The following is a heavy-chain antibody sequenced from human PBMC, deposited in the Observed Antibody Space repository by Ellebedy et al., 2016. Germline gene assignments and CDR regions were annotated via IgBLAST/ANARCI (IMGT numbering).Heavy chain of an antibody. CDR1: GFTFSSYW. V-gene: IGHV3-7*01. CDR3: ARVSGLSFGRKFPYYFDY. J-gene: IGHJ4*02. Sequence: GESLKISCAASGFTFSSYWMSWVRQAPGKGLEWVANIKQDGSEKYYVDSVKGRFTISRDNAKNSLYLQMNSLRAEDTAVYYCARVSGLSFGRKFPYYFDYWGQGTPVTVSS. CDR2: IKQDGSEK. D-gene: IGHD3-16*01.